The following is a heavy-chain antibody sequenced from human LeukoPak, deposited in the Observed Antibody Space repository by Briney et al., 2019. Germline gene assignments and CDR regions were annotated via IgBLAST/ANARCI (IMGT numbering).Heavy chain of an antibody. J-gene: IGHJ4*02. V-gene: IGHV3-53*05. D-gene: IGHD6-19*01. CDR2: IYSGGST. Sequence: GGSLRLSCAASGFTVSNNYMSWVRQAPGKGLEWVSVIYSGGSTHYADSVKGRFTISRDNSKNTLYLQMSSLRAEDTAVYYCVPLPIAVAGTHLLDYWGQGTLVTVSS. CDR1: GFTVSNNY. CDR3: VPLPIAVAGTHLLDY.